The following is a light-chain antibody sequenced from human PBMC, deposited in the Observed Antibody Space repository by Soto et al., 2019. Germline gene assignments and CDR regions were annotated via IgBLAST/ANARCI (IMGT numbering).Light chain of an antibody. CDR3: QQRRNGPPTWT. V-gene: IGKV3-11*01. CDR1: QSVSSY. CDR2: DTS. J-gene: IGKJ1*01. Sequence: EIMLTQSPATPSLSPRERANLPCSASQSVSSYLPWSQQKPGQAPRLLFSDTSNTATGIPARSSGSGSGTDSALTISIRELEDYAVYYCQQRRNGPPTWTFGQGTKVEIK.